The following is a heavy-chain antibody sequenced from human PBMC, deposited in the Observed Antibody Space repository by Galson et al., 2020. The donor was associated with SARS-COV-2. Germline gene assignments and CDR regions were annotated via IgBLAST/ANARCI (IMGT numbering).Heavy chain of an antibody. CDR1: GFTLSDHY. J-gene: IGHJ4*02. CDR3: GRWSDGSRDY. CDR2: SKNRRNSYPT. V-gene: IGHV3-72*01. Sequence: TGGSLRLSCAASGFTLSDHYIDWVRQAPGKGLEWVARSKNRRNSYPTEYAASVNGRVTISRDDSKNSLYLQMNSLKTEDTAVYYCGRWSDGSRDYLGQGNLGTVSS. D-gene: IGHD2-15*01.